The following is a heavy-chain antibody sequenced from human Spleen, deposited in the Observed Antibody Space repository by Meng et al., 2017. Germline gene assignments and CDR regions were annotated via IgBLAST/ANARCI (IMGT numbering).Heavy chain of an antibody. CDR3: AREHPVSMIVVIITSTEAFDN. CDR2: SYYSGST. Sequence: GSLRLSCAVYGGSFSGYYWSGIRQPPGKGLEGIGSSYYSGSTYYNQSLKSRVTISVDTSTKQFSLKLSPVTAADTAVYYCAREHPVSMIVVIITSTEAFDNWGQGTLVTVSS. V-gene: IGHV4-34*01. CDR1: GGSFSGYY. D-gene: IGHD3-22*01. J-gene: IGHJ3*02.